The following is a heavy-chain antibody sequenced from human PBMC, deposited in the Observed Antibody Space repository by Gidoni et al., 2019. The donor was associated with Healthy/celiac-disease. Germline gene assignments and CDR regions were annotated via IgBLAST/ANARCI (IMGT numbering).Heavy chain of an antibody. CDR2: ISGSGGST. CDR1: GFTFSSYA. V-gene: IGHV3-23*01. D-gene: IGHD6-19*01. Sequence: EVQLLESGGGLVQPGGSLRLSCAASGFTFSSYAMSWVRQAPGKGLEWVSAISGSGGSTYYADSVKGRFTISRDNSKNTLYLQMNSLRAEDTAVYYCAKDLGGWYTIQNYYYYYGMDVWGQGTTVTVSS. CDR3: AKDLGGWYTIQNYYYYYGMDV. J-gene: IGHJ6*02.